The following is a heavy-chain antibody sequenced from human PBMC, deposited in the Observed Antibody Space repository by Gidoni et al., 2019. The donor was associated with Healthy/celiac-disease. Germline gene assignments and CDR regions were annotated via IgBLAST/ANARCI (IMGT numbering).Heavy chain of an antibody. CDR2: IGTAGDT. D-gene: IGHD2-15*01. CDR1: GFTFSSYD. V-gene: IGHV3-13*04. CDR3: ARGYCSGGSCYRDYMDV. Sequence: EVQLVESGGGLVQPGGSLRLSCAASGFTFSSYDMHWVRQATGKGLEWVSAIGTAGDTYYPGSVKGRFTISRENAKNSLYLQMNSLRAGDTAVYYCARGYCSGGSCYRDYMDVWGKGTTVTVSS. J-gene: IGHJ6*03.